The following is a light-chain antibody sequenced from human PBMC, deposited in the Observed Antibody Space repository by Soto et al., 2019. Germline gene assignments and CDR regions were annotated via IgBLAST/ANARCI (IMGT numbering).Light chain of an antibody. CDR1: RSITNY. CDR3: QQSYITPLT. Sequence: DIPMTQSPSSLSASVGDTVTITCRASRSITNYLNWYQQKPGKAPTLLIYAASILQSGVPSRFSGSGSGTGFNLTINSLRPEDFATYYCQQSYITPLTFGGGTKVEIK. J-gene: IGKJ4*01. CDR2: AAS. V-gene: IGKV1-39*01.